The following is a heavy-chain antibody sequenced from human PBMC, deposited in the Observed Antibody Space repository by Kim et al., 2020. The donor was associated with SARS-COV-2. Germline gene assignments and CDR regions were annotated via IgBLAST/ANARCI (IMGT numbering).Heavy chain of an antibody. J-gene: IGHJ4*02. CDR3: SRAALKYVGTAMVEHFDY. Sequence: GGSLRLSCAASGFTVSSNYMRWVRQAPGKGLEWVAGISCDGSTYYVDSGKGRFTISSDNSKNTLYRQRNSLTVEDTAVYFCSRAALKYVGTAMVEHFDYRGQGTLGTLS. CDR1: GFTVSSNY. D-gene: IGHD5-18*01. V-gene: IGHV3-66*01. CDR2: ISCDGST.